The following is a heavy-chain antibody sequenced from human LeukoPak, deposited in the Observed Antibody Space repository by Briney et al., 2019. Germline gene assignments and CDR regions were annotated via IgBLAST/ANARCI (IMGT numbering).Heavy chain of an antibody. Sequence: PSETLSLTCTVSGDSITDDYYTWIRQPAGKGLEWIGHIHSGGTTNYNPSLMSRVTLSIDKSKKHISLRLTSVTAADTALYYCARDNGSGYTKGYEHYYYYLDVWGKGTTVTVSS. CDR3: ARDNGSGYTKGYEHYYYYLDV. CDR1: GDSITDDY. CDR2: IHSGGTT. J-gene: IGHJ6*03. D-gene: IGHD3-3*02. V-gene: IGHV4-4*07.